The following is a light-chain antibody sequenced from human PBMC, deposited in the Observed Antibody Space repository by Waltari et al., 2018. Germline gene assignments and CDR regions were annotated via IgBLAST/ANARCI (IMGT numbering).Light chain of an antibody. Sequence: EIVLTQSPGTLPFSPGERANLSCRASQTVRTTYLAWYQQKPGQAPTRLIYGASSRATGIPDRFSGSGSGTDFSLTISSLEPEDFAVYYCQQYDISPLTFGGGTKVVIK. CDR2: GAS. CDR1: QTVRTTY. J-gene: IGKJ4*01. CDR3: QQYDISPLT. V-gene: IGKV3-20*01.